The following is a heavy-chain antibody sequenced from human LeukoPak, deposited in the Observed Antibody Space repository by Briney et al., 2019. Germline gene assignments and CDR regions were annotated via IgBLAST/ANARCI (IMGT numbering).Heavy chain of an antibody. CDR2: IKSKTNGGTT. J-gene: IGHJ4*02. CDR3: STEGLSLCPDH. Sequence: GGSLRLSCAASGFTVSSNYMNWVRQAPGKGLEWVGRIKSKTNGGTTDYAAPVKGRFTISRDDSKNTLFLQMNSLKTEDTAVYFCSTEGLSLCPDHWGQGTLVTVSS. CDR1: GFTVSSNY. V-gene: IGHV3-15*01.